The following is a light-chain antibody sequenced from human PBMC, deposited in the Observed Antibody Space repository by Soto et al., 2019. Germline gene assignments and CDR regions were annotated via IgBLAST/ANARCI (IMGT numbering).Light chain of an antibody. Sequence: EIVMTHSPASLSVSPGETATLSCRASQSISNSLAWYQQKPGQAPSLLIYGASTRATGIPARFSGSGSGTEFTLTISSLQSEDSALYYCQQYNNWPPRTFGQGTKVDIK. CDR2: GAS. CDR1: QSISNS. V-gene: IGKV3-15*01. CDR3: QQYNNWPPRT. J-gene: IGKJ2*01.